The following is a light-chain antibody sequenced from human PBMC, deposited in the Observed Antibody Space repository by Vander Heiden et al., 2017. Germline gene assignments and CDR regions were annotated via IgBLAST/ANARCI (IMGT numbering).Light chain of an antibody. CDR2: DAS. Sequence: EIVLTQSPATLSLSPGERATLSCRASQSVSSYLAWYQQKPGQAPRLLIYDASNRATGIPARFSGSGDGTDFTLTISSREPEDFAGYYCQQRSNWPPLTVGGGTKVEIK. V-gene: IGKV3-11*01. CDR1: QSVSSY. CDR3: QQRSNWPPLT. J-gene: IGKJ4*01.